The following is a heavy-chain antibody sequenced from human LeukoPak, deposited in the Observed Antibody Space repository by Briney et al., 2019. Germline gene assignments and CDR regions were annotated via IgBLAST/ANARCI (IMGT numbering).Heavy chain of an antibody. D-gene: IGHD1-26*01. CDR2: ISYDGSNK. V-gene: IGHV3-30*18. CDR1: GFTFSSYG. CDR3: AKASGSSYRDYYYYMDV. J-gene: IGHJ6*03. Sequence: GGSLRLSCVVSGFTFSSYGMHWVRQAPGKGLEWEAVISYDGSNKYYADSVKGRFTISRDNSKNTLYLQMNSLRAEDTAVYYCAKASGSSYRDYYYYMDVWGKGTTVTVSS.